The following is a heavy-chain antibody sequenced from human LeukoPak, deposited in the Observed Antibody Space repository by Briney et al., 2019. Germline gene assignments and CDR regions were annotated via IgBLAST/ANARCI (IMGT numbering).Heavy chain of an antibody. J-gene: IGHJ3*02. CDR1: GFTFSSYG. V-gene: IGHV3-30*18. CDR2: ISYDGSDK. CDR3: AKDSSLHNSDYGAFDI. Sequence: GRSLRLSCAASGFTFSSYGMHWVRQAPGKGLEWVAVISYDGSDKYYEDSVKGRLTISRDNAKKTLYLQMNSLRVEDTAVYYCAKDSSLHNSDYGAFDIWGQGTVVTVSS. D-gene: IGHD6-25*01.